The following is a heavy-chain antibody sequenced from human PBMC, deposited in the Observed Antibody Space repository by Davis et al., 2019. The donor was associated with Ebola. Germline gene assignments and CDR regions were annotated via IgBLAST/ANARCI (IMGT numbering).Heavy chain of an antibody. D-gene: IGHD4-11*01. CDR2: IYSGGST. V-gene: IGHV3-66*01. Sequence: GESLKISCAASGFTVSSNYMSWVRQAPGKGLEWVSVIYSGGSTYYADSVKGRFTISRDNSKNTLYLQMNSLRAEDTAVYYCARDTVMELLEVYYYYYGMDVWGQGTTVTVSS. CDR3: ARDTVMELLEVYYYYYGMDV. CDR1: GFTVSSNY. J-gene: IGHJ6*02.